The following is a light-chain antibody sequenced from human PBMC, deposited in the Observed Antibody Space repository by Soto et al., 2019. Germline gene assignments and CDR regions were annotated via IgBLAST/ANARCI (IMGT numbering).Light chain of an antibody. J-gene: IGLJ1*01. V-gene: IGLV1-44*01. CDR3: TAWDDSLNAYV. CDR1: NSNIGSNT. CDR2: SSD. Sequence: QSVLTQPPSASGTPGQRVTISCSGSNSNIGSNTVNWYQRLPGTAPKLLIYSSDQRPSGVPDRFCGSKSGTSASLAISGLQSEDEADYYCTAWDDSLNAYVFGTGTKLTVL.